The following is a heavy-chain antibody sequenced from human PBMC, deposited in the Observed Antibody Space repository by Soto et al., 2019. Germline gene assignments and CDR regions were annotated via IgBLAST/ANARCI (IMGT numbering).Heavy chain of an antibody. CDR1: GGSISSSSYY. CDR3: ARVAAAPPYYYYYMDV. CDR2: IYYSGST. D-gene: IGHD6-25*01. Sequence: QLQLQESGPGLVKPSETLSLTCTVSGGSISSSSYYWGWIRQPPGKGLEWIGSIYYSGSTYYNPSLKSRVTISVDTSKNQFSLKLSSVTAADTAVYYCARVAAAPPYYYYYMDVWGKGTTVTVSS. V-gene: IGHV4-39*01. J-gene: IGHJ6*03.